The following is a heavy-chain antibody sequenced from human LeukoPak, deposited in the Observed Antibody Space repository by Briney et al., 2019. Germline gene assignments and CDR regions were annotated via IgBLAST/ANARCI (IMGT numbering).Heavy chain of an antibody. CDR3: ARDRVYDYSNPRGFDY. CDR2: ISGYNGKT. Sequence: ASVKVSCKASGYTFSYYGISWVRQAPGQGLEWMGWISGYNGKTNYAQSLQGRVALTTDTSTSTAYMEPRSLRSDDTAVYYCARDRVYDYSNPRGFDYWGQGTLDTVSS. J-gene: IGHJ4*02. V-gene: IGHV1-18*01. D-gene: IGHD4-11*01. CDR1: GYTFSYYG.